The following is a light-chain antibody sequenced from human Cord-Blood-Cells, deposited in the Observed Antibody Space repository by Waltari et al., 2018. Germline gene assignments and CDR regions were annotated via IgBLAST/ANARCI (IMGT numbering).Light chain of an antibody. CDR3: CSYAGSSTLV. J-gene: IGLJ2*01. V-gene: IGLV2-23*01. Sequence: QSALTQPASLSGSSGQSITIPCTGTSSDVGSYNLVSWYQQHPGKAPKLLIYEGRKRPSGVSNRFSGSKSGNTASLTISGLQAEDEADYYCCSYAGSSTLVFGGGTKLTVL. CDR1: SSDVGSYNL. CDR2: EGR.